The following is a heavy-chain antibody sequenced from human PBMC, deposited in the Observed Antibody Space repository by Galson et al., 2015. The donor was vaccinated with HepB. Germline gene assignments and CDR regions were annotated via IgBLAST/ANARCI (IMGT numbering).Heavy chain of an antibody. J-gene: IGHJ4*02. D-gene: IGHD2-15*01. CDR1: GFTFSDYY. CDR3: ARGGLAADYFDY. Sequence: SLRLSCAASGFTFSDYYMSWIRQAPGKGLEWVSYISSSSSYTNYADSVKGRFTISRDNAKNSLYLQMNSLRAEDTAVYYCARGGLAADYFDYWGQGTLVTVSS. V-gene: IGHV3-11*06. CDR2: ISSSSSYT.